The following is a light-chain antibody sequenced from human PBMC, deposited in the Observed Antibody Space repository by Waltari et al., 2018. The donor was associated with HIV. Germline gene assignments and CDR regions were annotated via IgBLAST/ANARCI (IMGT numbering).Light chain of an antibody. CDR2: QDK. Sequence: SYELTQPPSVSVSPGQTASITCSGDKLGDNYACWYQQKPGQSPILVIYQDKKRPSGIPERFSGSNSGNTATLTISGTQPMDEADYYCQAWDSSTFVFGTGTKVTVL. V-gene: IGLV3-1*01. J-gene: IGLJ1*01. CDR3: QAWDSSTFV. CDR1: KLGDNY.